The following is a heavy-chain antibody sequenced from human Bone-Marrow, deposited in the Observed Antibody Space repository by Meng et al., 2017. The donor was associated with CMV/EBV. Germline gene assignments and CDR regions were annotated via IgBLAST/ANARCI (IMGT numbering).Heavy chain of an antibody. CDR1: GFTIGSEYW. D-gene: IGHD2-15*01. J-gene: IGHJ4*02. Sequence: GGSLRLSCAASGFTIGSEYWMSWIRQAPGKGLEWVANTKGDESDKHYLDSVKGRFTISRDTAKNSVYLQMNNLRVEDTAVYYCARDWPAPFDFWGQGTVGTVSS. CDR3: ARDWPAPFDF. CDR2: TKGDESDK. V-gene: IGHV3-7*01.